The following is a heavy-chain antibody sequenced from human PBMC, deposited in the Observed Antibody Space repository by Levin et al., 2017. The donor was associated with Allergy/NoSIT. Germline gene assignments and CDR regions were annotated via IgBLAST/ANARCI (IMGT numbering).Heavy chain of an antibody. Sequence: PGESLKISCKGSGYSFTSYWISWVRQMPGKGLEWMGIFYPGDSDTRYSPSFQGQVTISADKSISTAYLQWSSLKASDTAIYFCARHETKEDPTAYYYYGLEVWGQGTPVTVSS. CDR2: FYPGDSDT. D-gene: IGHD5-18*01. V-gene: IGHV5-51*01. CDR1: GYSFTSYW. J-gene: IGHJ6*02. CDR3: ARHETKEDPTAYYYYGLEV.